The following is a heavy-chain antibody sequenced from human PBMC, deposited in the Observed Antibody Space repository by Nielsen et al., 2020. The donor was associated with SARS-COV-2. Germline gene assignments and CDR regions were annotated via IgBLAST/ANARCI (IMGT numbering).Heavy chain of an antibody. CDR3: ARAVSFDSSGYYYSDAFDI. V-gene: IGHV3-53*01. D-gene: IGHD3-22*01. J-gene: IGHJ3*02. CDR2: IYSGGST. Sequence: GGSLRLSCAASGFTVSSNYMSWVRQAPGKGLEWVSVIYSGGSTYYADSVKGRFTISRDNSKNTLYLQMNSLRAEDTAVYYCARAVSFDSSGYYYSDAFDIWGQGTMVTVSS. CDR1: GFTVSSNY.